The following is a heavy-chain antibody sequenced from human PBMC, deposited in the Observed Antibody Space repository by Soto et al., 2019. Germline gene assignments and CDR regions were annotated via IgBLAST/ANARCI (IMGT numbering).Heavy chain of an antibody. CDR3: ARATYSSSYYFDS. CDR1: GFTFSSFE. Sequence: GGSLRLSCAASGFTFSSFEMNWVRQAPGKGLEWVSRIGSSGSTIWYADSVKGRFTISRDNAKNSLYLQMNSLRGEDTAVYYCARATYSSSYYFDSWGQGTLVTVSS. J-gene: IGHJ4*02. D-gene: IGHD6-6*01. CDR2: IGSSGSTI. V-gene: IGHV3-48*03.